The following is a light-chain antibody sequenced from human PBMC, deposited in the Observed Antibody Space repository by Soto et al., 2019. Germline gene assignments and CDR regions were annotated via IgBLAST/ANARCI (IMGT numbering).Light chain of an antibody. V-gene: IGKV3-15*01. CDR2: GAS. CDR1: QSVSSN. J-gene: IGKJ1*01. Sequence: ETVMTQSPATLSVSPGERATLSCRASQSVSSNLAWYQQKPGQAPRLLIYGASTRATDIPARFSGSGSGTEFTLTISSLQSEDFAVYHCQQYNNWPPWTFGQGTEVEIK. CDR3: QQYNNWPPWT.